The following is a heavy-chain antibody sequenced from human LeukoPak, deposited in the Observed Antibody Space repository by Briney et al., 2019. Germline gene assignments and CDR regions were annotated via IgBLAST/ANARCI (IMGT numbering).Heavy chain of an antibody. J-gene: IGHJ2*01. CDR1: GGSISSGDYS. CDR3: ARGYGVDGQGLGHDL. CDR2: IYYSGST. V-gene: IGHV4-30-4*08. Sequence: PSETLSLTCTVSGGSISSGDYSWSWIRQPPGKGLEWIGYIYYSGSTYYNPSLKSRVTISVDTSKNQFSLKLSSVTAADTAVYYCARGYGVDGQGLGHDLWGRGTLVTVSS. D-gene: IGHD4-17*01.